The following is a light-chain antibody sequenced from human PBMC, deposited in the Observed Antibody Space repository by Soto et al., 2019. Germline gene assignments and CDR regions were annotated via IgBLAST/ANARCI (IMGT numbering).Light chain of an antibody. J-gene: IGLJ2*01. CDR3: QVWDSSSDLGV. Sequence: SYELTQPPSVSVAPGQTARITCGGTNIGSKSVHWYQQKPGQAPVLVVYDDSDRPSGIPERFSGSNSGNTATLTISRVEAGDEADYYCQVWDSSSDLGVFGGGTKLTVL. CDR2: DDS. V-gene: IGLV3-21*02. CDR1: NIGSKS.